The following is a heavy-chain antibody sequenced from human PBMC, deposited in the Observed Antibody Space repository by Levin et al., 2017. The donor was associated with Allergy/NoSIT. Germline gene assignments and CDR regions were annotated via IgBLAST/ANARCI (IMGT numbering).Heavy chain of an antibody. Sequence: GGSLRLSCAASGFTFSNYYMHWVRQAPGKGLEWVSRVYSDGTITDYADSVKGRFTISRDNARNTLYLQMNSLRAEDTAVYYCARGVCSSTSCLDNGGQEILVTVSS. CDR1: GFTFSNYY. CDR3: ARGVCSSTSCLDN. D-gene: IGHD2-2*01. CDR2: VYSDGTIT. V-gene: IGHV3-74*01. J-gene: IGHJ4*02.